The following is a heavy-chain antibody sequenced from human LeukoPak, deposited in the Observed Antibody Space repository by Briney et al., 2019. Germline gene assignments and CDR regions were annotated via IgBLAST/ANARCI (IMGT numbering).Heavy chain of an antibody. CDR1: GGSMSSYD. V-gene: IGHV4-59*01. CDR2: DYYSGST. Sequence: KHSETLNLTGTGPGGSMSSYDWNCIRQHLGKALEWIRDDYYSGSTNYNPSLKSRVTISVDTSKNQFSLKLSSVTAADTAVYYCARAPPYMVVNQHDAFDIWGQGTMVAVSS. J-gene: IGHJ3*02. CDR3: ARAPPYMVVNQHDAFDI. D-gene: IGHD4/OR15-4a*01.